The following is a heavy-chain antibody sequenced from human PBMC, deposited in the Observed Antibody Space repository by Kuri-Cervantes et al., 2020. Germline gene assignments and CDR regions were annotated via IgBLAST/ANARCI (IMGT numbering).Heavy chain of an antibody. CDR3: ARGRGLGGYYDSSAEDAFDI. CDR2: IYYSGST. D-gene: IGHD3-22*01. J-gene: IGHJ3*02. CDR1: GGSISSSSYY. Sequence: GSLRLSCTVSGGSISSSSYYWGWIRQPPGKGLEWIGSIYYSGSTYYNPSLKGRVTISVDTSKNQFSLKLSSVTAADTAVYYCARGRGLGGYYDSSAEDAFDIWGQGTMVTVSS. V-gene: IGHV4-39*07.